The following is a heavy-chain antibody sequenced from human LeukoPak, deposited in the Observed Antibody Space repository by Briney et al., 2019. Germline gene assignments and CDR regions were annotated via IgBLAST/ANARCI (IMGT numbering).Heavy chain of an antibody. V-gene: IGHV4-30-2*01. CDR3: ARGWGSGRENWFDP. Sequence: PSQTLSLTCAVSGGSISSGGYSWSWIRQPPGKGLEWIGYIYHSGSTYYNPSLKSRVTISVDRSKNQFSLKLSSVTAADTAVYYCARGWGSGRENWFDPWGQGNLVTVSS. D-gene: IGHD3-10*01. J-gene: IGHJ5*02. CDR1: GGSISSGGYS. CDR2: IYHSGST.